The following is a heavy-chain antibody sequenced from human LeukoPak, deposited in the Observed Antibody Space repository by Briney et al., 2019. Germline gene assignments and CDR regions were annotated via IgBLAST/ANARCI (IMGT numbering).Heavy chain of an antibody. CDR2: IYTSGST. V-gene: IGHV4-4*07. CDR3: AREGPATFDY. CDR1: GGPISNYH. J-gene: IGHJ4*02. Sequence: NPSETLSLTCTVSGGPISNYHWSWIRQPAGKGLEWIGRIYTSGSTNYNPSLKSRVTMSVDTSKNQFSLKLRSVTAADTAVYYCAREGPATFDYWGQGTLVTVSS. D-gene: IGHD2-2*01.